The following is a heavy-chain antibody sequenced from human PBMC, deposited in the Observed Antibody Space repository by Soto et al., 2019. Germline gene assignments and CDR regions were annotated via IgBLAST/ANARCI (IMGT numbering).Heavy chain of an antibody. CDR3: ARSVPNFAP. Sequence: CVRQAPGKGLEWVSSISSSSSYIYYADSVKGRFTISRDNAKNSLYLQMNSLRADDTAVYYCARSVPNFAPWGQGTPVTVSS. J-gene: IGHJ5*02. V-gene: IGHV3-21*01. D-gene: IGHD2-2*01. CDR2: ISSSSSYI.